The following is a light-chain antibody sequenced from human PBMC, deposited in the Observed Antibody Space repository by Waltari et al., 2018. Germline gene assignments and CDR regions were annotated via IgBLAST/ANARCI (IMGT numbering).Light chain of an antibody. CDR1: NIESTS. V-gene: IGLV3-21*01. Sequence: SYVLTQPPSVSVAPGATARLTCGGNNIESTSVHWYRQRPGQAPVLVIPYDSDRPSGIPDRLSGSNSGNTATLTISRVEAGDEADYYCQVWDANTDPGVFGTGTEVTVL. CDR3: QVWDANTDPGV. CDR2: YDS. J-gene: IGLJ1*01.